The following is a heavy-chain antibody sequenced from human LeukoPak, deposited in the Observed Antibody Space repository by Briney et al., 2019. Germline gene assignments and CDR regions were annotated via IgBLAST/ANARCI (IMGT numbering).Heavy chain of an antibody. CDR3: AKAAVPAAEFDY. Sequence: PGGSLRLSCAASGFTFSSYGMHWVRQAPGKGLEWVAFIRYDGSNKYYADSVKGRFTISRDNSKNTLYLQMNSLRAEDTAVYYCAKAAVPAAEFDYWGQGTLVTVSS. CDR2: IRYDGSNK. V-gene: IGHV3-30*02. CDR1: GFTFSSYG. D-gene: IGHD2-2*01. J-gene: IGHJ4*02.